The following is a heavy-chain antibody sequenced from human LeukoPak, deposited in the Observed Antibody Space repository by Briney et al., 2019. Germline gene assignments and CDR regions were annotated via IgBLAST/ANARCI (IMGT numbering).Heavy chain of an antibody. J-gene: IGHJ5*02. D-gene: IGHD3-10*01. CDR2: INHSGST. Sequence: SETLSLTCAVYGGSFSGYYWSWIRQPPGKGLEWIGEINHSGSTNYNPSLKSRVTISVDTSKNQFSLKLSSVTAADTAVYYCARQNPFPYYYGSGFYGWFDPWGQGTLVTVSS. V-gene: IGHV4-34*01. CDR1: GGSFSGYY. CDR3: ARQNPFPYYYGSGFYGWFDP.